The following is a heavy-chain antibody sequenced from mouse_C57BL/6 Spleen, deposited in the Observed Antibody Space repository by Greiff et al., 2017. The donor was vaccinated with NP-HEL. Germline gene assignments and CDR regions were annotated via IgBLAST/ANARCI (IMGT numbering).Heavy chain of an antibody. J-gene: IGHJ4*01. CDR3: ARHEEDSSYAMDY. V-gene: IGHV2-6-1*01. CDR2: IWSDGST. Sequence: VKVVESGPGLVAPSQSLSITCTVSGFSLTSYGVHWVRQPPGKGLEWLVVIWSDGSTTYNSALKSRLSISKDNSKSQVFLKMNRLQTDYTAMYYCARHEEDSSYAMDYWGQGTSVTVSS. CDR1: GFSLTSYG.